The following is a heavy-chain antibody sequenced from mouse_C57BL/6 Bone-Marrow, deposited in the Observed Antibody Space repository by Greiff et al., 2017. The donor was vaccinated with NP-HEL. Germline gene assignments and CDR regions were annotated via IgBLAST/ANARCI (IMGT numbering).Heavy chain of an antibody. J-gene: IGHJ1*03. CDR2: ISDGGSYT. CDR3: AREGDYYGSRWYFDV. CDR1: GFTFSSYA. D-gene: IGHD1-1*01. V-gene: IGHV5-4*01. Sequence: DVHLVESGGGLVKPGGSLKLSCAASGFTFSSYAMSWVRQTPEKRLEWVATISDGGSYTYYPDNVKGRFTISRDNAKNNLYLQMSHLKSEDTAMYYCAREGDYYGSRWYFDVWGTGTTVTVSS.